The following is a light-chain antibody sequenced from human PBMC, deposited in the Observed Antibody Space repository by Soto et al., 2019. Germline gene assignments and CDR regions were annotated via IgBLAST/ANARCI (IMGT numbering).Light chain of an antibody. Sequence: QSVLTQPASVSGSPGQSIAISCTESSSDVGGYSYLSWYQQHPGKAPKLIIYDVSNRPSGVSNRFSGSKSGNTASLTISGLQAEDEADYYCSSYTSSSSVFGTGTKLTVL. CDR1: SSDVGGYSY. V-gene: IGLV2-14*01. J-gene: IGLJ1*01. CDR2: DVS. CDR3: SSYTSSSSV.